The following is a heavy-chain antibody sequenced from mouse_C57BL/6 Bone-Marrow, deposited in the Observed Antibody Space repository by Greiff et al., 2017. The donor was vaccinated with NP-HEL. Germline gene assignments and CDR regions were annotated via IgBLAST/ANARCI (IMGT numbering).Heavy chain of an antibody. CDR1: GFNIKDDY. CDR2: IDHENGDT. V-gene: IGHV14-4*01. D-gene: IGHD1-1*01. Sequence: EVQLQQSGAELVRPGASVKLSCTASGFNIKDDYMHWVKQRPEQGLEWIGWIDHENGDTESDSKFQGKATITADTSSNTAYLQLSSLTSEDTAVYYVTTIYGSILYYFDYWGQGTTLTVSS. J-gene: IGHJ2*01. CDR3: TTIYGSILYYFDY.